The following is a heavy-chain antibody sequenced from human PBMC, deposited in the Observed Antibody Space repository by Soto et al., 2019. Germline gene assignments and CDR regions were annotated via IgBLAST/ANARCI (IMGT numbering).Heavy chain of an antibody. V-gene: IGHV1-69*12. J-gene: IGHJ2*01. CDR3: ARGNHRWLQLWYFDL. CDR2: IIPIFGTT. D-gene: IGHD5-12*01. Sequence: QVQLVQSGAEVKKPGSSVKVSCKASGGTFSNYPISWVRQAPGQGLEWMGGIIPIFGTTNYAQKFQGRVTITADESTSRAYMELSSLRSEATAVFYCARGNHRWLQLWYFDLWGRGTLVTVSS. CDR1: GGTFSNYP.